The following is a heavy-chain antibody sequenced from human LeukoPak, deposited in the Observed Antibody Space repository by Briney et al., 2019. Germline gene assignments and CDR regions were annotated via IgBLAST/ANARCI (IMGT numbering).Heavy chain of an antibody. CDR3: ARGPKSIASRPGTFDI. D-gene: IGHD6-6*01. Sequence: PGGSLRLSCAASGFTFSSYSMNWVRQTPGRGLEWVSSISSASGYIFYADSVKGRFTISRDNAQNSLFLQMNSLRAEDTAVYYCARGPKSIASRPGTFDIWGPGTMVTVSS. CDR2: ISSASGYI. J-gene: IGHJ3*02. CDR1: GFTFSSYS. V-gene: IGHV3-21*01.